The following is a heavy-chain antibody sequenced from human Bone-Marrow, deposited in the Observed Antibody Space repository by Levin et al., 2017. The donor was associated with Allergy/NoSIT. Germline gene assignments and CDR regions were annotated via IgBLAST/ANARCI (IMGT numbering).Heavy chain of an antibody. Sequence: RSQTLSLTCTVSGGSISSYYWSWIRQPPGKGLEWIGYIYYSGSTNYNPSLKSRVTISVDTSKNQFSLKLSSATAADTAVYYCARVGGCSSTSCYSVGWFDPWGQGTLVTVSS. CDR1: GGSISSYY. CDR3: ARVGGCSSTSCYSVGWFDP. J-gene: IGHJ5*02. V-gene: IGHV4-59*01. D-gene: IGHD2-2*02. CDR2: IYYSGST.